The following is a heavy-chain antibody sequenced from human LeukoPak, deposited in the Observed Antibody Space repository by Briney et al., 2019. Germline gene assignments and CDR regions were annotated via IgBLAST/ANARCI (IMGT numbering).Heavy chain of an antibody. J-gene: IGHJ4*02. CDR1: GFNFSDYY. CDR2: ISDTGSTI. Sequence: GGSLRLSCAASGFNFSDYYMSWLRQVPGKGLEWISYISDTGSTIYYADSVKGRFTISRDNAKNSLNLQMNSLRAEDTAVYYCARDTAAAANDYWGQGTLVTVSS. CDR3: ARDTAAAANDY. V-gene: IGHV3-11*01. D-gene: IGHD6-13*01.